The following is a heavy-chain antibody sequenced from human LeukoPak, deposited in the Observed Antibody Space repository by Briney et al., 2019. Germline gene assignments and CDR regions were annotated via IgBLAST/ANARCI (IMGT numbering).Heavy chain of an antibody. V-gene: IGHV1-18*01. D-gene: IGHD3-22*01. Sequence: ASVKVSCKASGYTFTSYGISWVRQAPGQGLEWMGWISAYNGNTNYAQKLQGRVTMTTDTSTSTAYMELRSLRSDDTAVYYCARGRYYDSSGYYSQPSDAFDIWGQGTMVTVSS. CDR3: ARGRYYDSSGYYSQPSDAFDI. CDR2: ISAYNGNT. CDR1: GYTFTSYG. J-gene: IGHJ3*02.